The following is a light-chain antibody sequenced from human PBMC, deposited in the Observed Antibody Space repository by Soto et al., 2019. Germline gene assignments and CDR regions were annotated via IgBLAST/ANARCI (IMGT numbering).Light chain of an antibody. CDR3: QQRSNWPPIT. J-gene: IGKJ5*01. Sequence: EIVMAQSPATLSVSSGERGSLSWRARPRVSSNLARDQQKPGQTPRPPIYSTSTRATGIPGRFSGSGSGTDFTLTISSLEPEDFAVYYCQQRSNWPPITFGQGTRLEIK. V-gene: IGKV3-11*01. CDR1: PRVSSN. CDR2: STS.